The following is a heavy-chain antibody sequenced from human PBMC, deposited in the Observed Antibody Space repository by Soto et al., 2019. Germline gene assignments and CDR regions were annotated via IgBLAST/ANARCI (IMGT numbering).Heavy chain of an antibody. V-gene: IGHV2-5*02. CDR3: ALTYYGSGSYYNVRGFDP. Sequence: QITLKESGPTLVKPTQTLTLTCTFSGFSLSTSGVGVGWIRQSPGKALEWLALIYWDDDKRYSPSLKSRLTITKDTSKNQVVLTMTNMDPVDTATYYCALTYYGSGSYYNVRGFDPWGQGTLVTVSS. J-gene: IGHJ5*02. D-gene: IGHD3-10*01. CDR2: IYWDDDK. CDR1: GFSLSTSGVG.